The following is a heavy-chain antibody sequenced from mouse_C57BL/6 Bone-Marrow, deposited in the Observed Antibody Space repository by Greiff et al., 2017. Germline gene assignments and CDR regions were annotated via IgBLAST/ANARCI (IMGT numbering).Heavy chain of an antibody. Sequence: QVQLQQSGAELVRPGTSVTVSCKASGYAFTNYLIEWVKQRPGQGLEWIGVINPGSGGTNYNEKFKGKATLTADKSSSTAYMQLSSLTSEDSAVYFCARGADYDEGYAMDYWGQGTSVTVSS. J-gene: IGHJ4*01. V-gene: IGHV1-54*01. CDR2: INPGSGGT. CDR1: GYAFTNYL. D-gene: IGHD2-4*01. CDR3: ARGADYDEGYAMDY.